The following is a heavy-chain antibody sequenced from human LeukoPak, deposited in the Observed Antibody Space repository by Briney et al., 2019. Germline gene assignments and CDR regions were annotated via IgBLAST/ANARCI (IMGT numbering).Heavy chain of an antibody. CDR2: IYTSGST. D-gene: IGHD1-26*01. Sequence: SETLSLTCTVSGGSISSYYWSWIRQPAGKGLEWIGRIYTSGSTNYNPSLKSRVTMSVDTSKNQFSLKLSSVTAADTAVYYCARGFPRDPKVGADSQRTLDYWGQGTLVTVSS. V-gene: IGHV4-4*07. CDR1: GGSISSYY. J-gene: IGHJ4*02. CDR3: ARGFPRDPKVGADSQRTLDY.